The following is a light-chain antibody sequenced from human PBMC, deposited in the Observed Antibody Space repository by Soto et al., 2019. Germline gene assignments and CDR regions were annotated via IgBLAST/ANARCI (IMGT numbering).Light chain of an antibody. Sequence: EIVLMQSPGTLSLSPGEGATLSCRASQSVSSNYLAWYQQKPGQAPRLLIFGASSRASDIPDRFSGSGSGTDFTLTISRLEPEDFAVYYCQQYGSSPPYTFGQGTKLEIK. CDR2: GAS. V-gene: IGKV3-20*01. J-gene: IGKJ2*01. CDR1: QSVSSNY. CDR3: QQYGSSPPYT.